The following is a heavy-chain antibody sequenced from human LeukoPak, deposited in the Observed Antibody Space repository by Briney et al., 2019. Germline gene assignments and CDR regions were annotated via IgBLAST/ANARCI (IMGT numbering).Heavy chain of an antibody. V-gene: IGHV4-39*07. CDR2: INHSGST. CDR1: GGSISSNNCY. D-gene: IGHD4-17*01. Sequence: SETLSLTCTVSGGSISSNNCYWGWIRQPPGKGLEWIGEINHSGSTNYDPSLKSRVTISVDTSKNQFSLKLTSVTAADTAVYYCVYGDYGVWFDPWGQGTLVTVSS. CDR3: VYGDYGVWFDP. J-gene: IGHJ5*02.